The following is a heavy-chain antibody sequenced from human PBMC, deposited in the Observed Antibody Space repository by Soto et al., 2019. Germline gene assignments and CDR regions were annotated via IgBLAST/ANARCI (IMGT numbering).Heavy chain of an antibody. D-gene: IGHD2-15*01. Sequence: EVQLVESGGGLVQPGGSLRLSCAGSGFLFSAYWMSWVRHAPGKGLEWVAMINRGASGTHYGDSVKGRFTISRDNAKISLYLQMNSLRVEATAVYYCAPLDTAEIHTAASWGHGTLVPVSA. V-gene: IGHV3-7*01. CDR3: APLDTAEIHTAAS. CDR1: GFLFSAYW. J-gene: IGHJ5*01. CDR2: INRGASGT.